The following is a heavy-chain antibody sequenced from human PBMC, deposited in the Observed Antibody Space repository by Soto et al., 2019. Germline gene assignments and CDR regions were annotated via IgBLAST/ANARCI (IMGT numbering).Heavy chain of an antibody. D-gene: IGHD3-22*01. CDR1: GFTFSNAW. Sequence: GESLKISCAASGFTFSNAWMSWVRQAPGKGLEWVGRIKSKTDGGTTDYAAPVKGRFTISRDDSKNTLYLQMNSLKTEDTAVYYCTTKSGAYYYDSSGYYYYWGQGTLVTVSS. CDR3: TTKSGAYYYDSSGYYYY. V-gene: IGHV3-15*01. CDR2: IKSKTDGGTT. J-gene: IGHJ4*02.